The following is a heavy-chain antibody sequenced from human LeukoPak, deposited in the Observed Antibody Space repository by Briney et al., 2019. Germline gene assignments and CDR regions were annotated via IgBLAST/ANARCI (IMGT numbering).Heavy chain of an antibody. J-gene: IGHJ4*02. D-gene: IGHD3-22*01. V-gene: IGHV1-18*01. CDR2: VSVYNGNT. CDR1: GYTFTTYG. CDR3: AREKAYYADSSGYYLFDF. Sequence: ASVKVSCKASGYTFTTYGISWLRQAPGQGIEWMGRVSVYNGNTNYAQNLQGRFTMTTDTSTSTAYMELRRLRFDDTAVYYCAREKAYYADSSGYYLFDFWGQGTLVTISS.